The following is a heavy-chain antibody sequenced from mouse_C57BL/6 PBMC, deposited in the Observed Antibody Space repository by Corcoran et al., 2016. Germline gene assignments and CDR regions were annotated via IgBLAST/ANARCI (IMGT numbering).Heavy chain of an antibody. D-gene: IGHD1-1*01. CDR1: GYTFPDSY. CDR2: INPNNGGT. CDR3: ARSVVSGRYFDY. Sequence: EVQLQQSGPEMVKPGASVTISCKASGYTFPDSYMNWVKQSHGKSLEWIGDINPNNGGTSYNQKFKGKATLTVDKSSSTAYMELRSLTSEDSAGYYCARSVVSGRYFDYWGQGATLTVSS. V-gene: IGHV1-26*01. J-gene: IGHJ2*01.